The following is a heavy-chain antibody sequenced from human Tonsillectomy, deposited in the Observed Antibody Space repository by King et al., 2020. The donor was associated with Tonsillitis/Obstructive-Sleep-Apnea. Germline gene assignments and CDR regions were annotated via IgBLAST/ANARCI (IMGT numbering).Heavy chain of an antibody. CDR3: ARADGYAAFYYYMDV. V-gene: IGHV3-33*01. J-gene: IGHJ6*03. CDR1: GFTFSSYG. D-gene: IGHD2-2*01. CDR2: IWYVGSHK. Sequence: VQLVESGGGVVQPGRSLRLSCAASGFTFSSYGMHWVRQAPGKGREWVGVIWYVGSHKYYADSVKGRFTISRDNSKNTLYLQMDSLRAADTAVYYCARADGYAAFYYYMDVWGKGTTVTVSS.